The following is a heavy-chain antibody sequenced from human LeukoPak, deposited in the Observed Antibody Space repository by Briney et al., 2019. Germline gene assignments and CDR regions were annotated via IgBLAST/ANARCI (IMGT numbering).Heavy chain of an antibody. J-gene: IGHJ5*02. CDR1: GYTFTGYY. V-gene: IGHV1-2*02. CDR2: INPNSGGT. D-gene: IGHD4-11*01. Sequence: ASLKVSCKASGYTFTGYYMHWVRQAPGQGLEWMGRINPNSGGTNYAQKFQGRVTMTRDTSISTAYMELSSLRSDDTAMYYCARIGGDYSNLNWFDPWGQGTLVTVSS. CDR3: ARIGGDYSNLNWFDP.